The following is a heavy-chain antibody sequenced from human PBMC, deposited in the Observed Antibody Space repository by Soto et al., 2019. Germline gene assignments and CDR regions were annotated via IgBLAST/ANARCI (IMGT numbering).Heavy chain of an antibody. CDR1: GFTVSSNY. CDR2: IYSGGST. Sequence: PGGSLRLSCAASGFTVSSNYMSWVRQAPGKGLEWVSVIYSGGSTYYADSVKGRFTISRDNSKDTLYLQMNSLRAEDTAVYYCERTGGDRLHRVWGPGTMLTVYS. D-gene: IGHD2-21*01. CDR3: ERTGGDRLHRV. V-gene: IGHV3-53*01. J-gene: IGHJ4*02.